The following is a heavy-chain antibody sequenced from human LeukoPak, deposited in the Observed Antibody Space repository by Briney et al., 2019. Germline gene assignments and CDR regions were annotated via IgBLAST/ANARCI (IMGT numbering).Heavy chain of an antibody. Sequence: PGGSLRLSCAASGFTFSSYAMSWVRQAPGKGLEWVSAISGSGGSTYYADSVKGRFTVSRDNSKNTLHLQMNSLRAGDTAVYYCAKSSYYDSSGFYREYYFDYWGQGTLVPVSS. CDR1: GFTFSSYA. V-gene: IGHV3-23*01. D-gene: IGHD3-22*01. CDR3: AKSSYYDSSGFYREYYFDY. CDR2: ISGSGGST. J-gene: IGHJ4*02.